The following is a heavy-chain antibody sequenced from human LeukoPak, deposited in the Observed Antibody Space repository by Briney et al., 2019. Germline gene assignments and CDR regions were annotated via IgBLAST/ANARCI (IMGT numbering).Heavy chain of an antibody. CDR2: IYNSGST. CDR1: GYSIGTDYY. D-gene: IGHD6-6*01. Sequence: SETLSPTCAVSGYSIGTDYYWGWIRQPPGKGLEWIGSIYNSGSTYYNPSLKSRTTISVDTSKNQFSLKLSSVTAADTAVYYCARNSSSSSPPERYNWFDPWGQGTLVTVSS. V-gene: IGHV4-38-2*01. J-gene: IGHJ5*02. CDR3: ARNSSSSSPPERYNWFDP.